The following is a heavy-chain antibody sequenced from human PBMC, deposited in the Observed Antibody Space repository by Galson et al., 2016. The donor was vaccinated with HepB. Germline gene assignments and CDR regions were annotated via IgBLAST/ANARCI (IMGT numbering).Heavy chain of an antibody. D-gene: IGHD3-9*01. Sequence: SVKVSCKAFGYSFTSHYMHWVRQAPGQGLEWMGTINPSVGRTSYAQKFQGRVTMTRATSTSTVYMELSSLRSEDTAVYYCARDDDILTGSQFDYWGQGTLVTVSS. CDR1: GYSFTSHY. J-gene: IGHJ4*02. CDR2: INPSVGRT. CDR3: ARDDDILTGSQFDY. V-gene: IGHV1-46*01.